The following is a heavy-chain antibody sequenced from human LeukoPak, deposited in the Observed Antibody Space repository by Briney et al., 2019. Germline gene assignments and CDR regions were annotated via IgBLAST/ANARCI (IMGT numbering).Heavy chain of an antibody. J-gene: IGHJ6*03. CDR3: ARSAPKYYDFLYYYYYYMDV. CDR2: IIPIFGTA. Sequence: SVKVSCKASGGTFSSYAISWVRQAPGQGLEWMGGIIPIFGTAHYAQKFQGRVTITADESTSTAYMELSSLRSEDTPVYYCARSAPKYYDFLYYYYYYMDVWGKGTTVTVSS. D-gene: IGHD3-3*01. CDR1: GGTFSSYA. V-gene: IGHV1-69*13.